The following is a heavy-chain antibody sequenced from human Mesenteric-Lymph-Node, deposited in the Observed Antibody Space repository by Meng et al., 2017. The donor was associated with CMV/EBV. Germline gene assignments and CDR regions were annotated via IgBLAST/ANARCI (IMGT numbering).Heavy chain of an antibody. D-gene: IGHD6-6*01. J-gene: IGHJ6*02. Sequence: GGSLRLSCAASGFTFSSYWMSWVRQAPGKGLEWVANIKQDGSEKYYVDSVKGRFTISRDNAKNSLYLQMNSLRAEDTAVYYCARGKYSSSSSRRPLYGMDVWGQGITVTVSS. CDR2: IKQDGSEK. V-gene: IGHV3-7*01. CDR1: GFTFSSYW. CDR3: ARGKYSSSSSRRPLYGMDV.